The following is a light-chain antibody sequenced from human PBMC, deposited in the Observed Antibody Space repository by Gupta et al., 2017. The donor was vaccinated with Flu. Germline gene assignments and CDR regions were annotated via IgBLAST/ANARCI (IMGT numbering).Light chain of an antibody. CDR1: QSVRSNY. J-gene: IGKJ1*01. V-gene: IGKV3-20*01. CDR2: GAS. Sequence: GTLSLSPGERATRSCRARQSVRSNYLAWYQQKPGQAPRLLIYGASSRATGIPVRFSGSGSGTDFTLTISRLEPEDFAVYHCQQEGNSPATFGQGTKVEIK. CDR3: QQEGNSPAT.